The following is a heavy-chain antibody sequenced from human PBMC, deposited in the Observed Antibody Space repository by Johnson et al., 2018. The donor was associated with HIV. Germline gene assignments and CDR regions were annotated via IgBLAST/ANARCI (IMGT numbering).Heavy chain of an antibody. J-gene: IGHJ3*02. D-gene: IGHD3-22*01. CDR2: IDWNGGRQ. V-gene: IGHV3-20*04. CDR1: GFTFDDYG. Sequence: VQLVESGGRVVRPGGSLRLSCAASGFTFDDYGMTWVRQAPGKGLEWVSGIDWNGGRQAYVDSVKGRFTISRDNAKNSLYMDMNSLRAEDTALYYCARQHYYDSSGQGGGLDIWGQGTMVTVSS. CDR3: ARQHYYDSSGQGGGLDI.